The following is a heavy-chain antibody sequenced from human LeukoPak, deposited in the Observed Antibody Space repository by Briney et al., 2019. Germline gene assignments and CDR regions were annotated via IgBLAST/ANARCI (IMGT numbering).Heavy chain of an antibody. Sequence: SETLSLTCAVSGASISSGDINSGDYAWSWIRQPPGKGLEWIGHIYRDGSTFYNPSLKSRVTMSVDRSKNHFSLKLSSVTAADTAVYYCARGLGRYYYYGMDVWGQGTTVTVSS. CDR2: IYRDGST. CDR3: ARGLGRYYYYGMDV. J-gene: IGHJ6*02. D-gene: IGHD5-12*01. CDR1: GASISSGDINSGDYA. V-gene: IGHV4-30-2*01.